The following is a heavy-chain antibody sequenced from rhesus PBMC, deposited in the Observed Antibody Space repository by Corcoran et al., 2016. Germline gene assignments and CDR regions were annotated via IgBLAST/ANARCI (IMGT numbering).Heavy chain of an antibody. CDR2: IYVSRGNT. J-gene: IGHJ4*01. V-gene: IGHV4-76*01. CDR3: ARTAGYNLDY. Sequence: QVQLQESGPGVVKPSETLSLTCAVSGYSISSGYDWSWIRQPPGKGLEWIGYIYVSRGNTNNNPSLKNRSTISKDTSKNQFSLKLSSGTAADTAVYYCARTAGYNLDYWGQGVLVTVSS. CDR1: GYSISSGYD. D-gene: IGHD6-13*01.